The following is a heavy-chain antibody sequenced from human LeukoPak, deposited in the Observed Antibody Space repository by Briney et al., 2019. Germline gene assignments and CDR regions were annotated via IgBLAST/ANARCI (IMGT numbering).Heavy chain of an antibody. CDR2: ISGSGGST. J-gene: IGHJ4*02. D-gene: IGHD4-11*01. Sequence: GGTLRLSCAASGFTFSSYGMSWVRQAPGKGLERVSAISGSGGSTYYADSVKGRFTISRDNAKKSLYLQLNSLRAEDTAVYYCVRLYDDYTNGHFDSWGQGTLVTVSS. CDR3: VRLYDDYTNGHFDS. CDR1: GFTFSSYG. V-gene: IGHV3-23*01.